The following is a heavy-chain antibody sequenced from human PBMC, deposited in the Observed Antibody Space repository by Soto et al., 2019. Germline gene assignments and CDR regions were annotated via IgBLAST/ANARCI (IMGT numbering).Heavy chain of an antibody. V-gene: IGHV1-8*01. CDR2: MNPNSGNT. CDR1: GYTFTSYD. J-gene: IGHJ5*02. D-gene: IGHD3-22*01. Sequence: QVQLVQSGAEVKKPGASVKVSCKASGYTFTSYDINWVRQATGQGLEWMGWMNPNSGNTGYAQKFQGRVTMTRNTSITTAYLELSIPRSKATAVYYCARETSGYYHWGQGTLVTVSA. CDR3: ARETSGYYH.